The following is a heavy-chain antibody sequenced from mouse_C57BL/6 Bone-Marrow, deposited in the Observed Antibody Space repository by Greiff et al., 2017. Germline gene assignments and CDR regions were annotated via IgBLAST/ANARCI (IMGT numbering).Heavy chain of an antibody. V-gene: IGHV1-81*01. J-gene: IGHJ4*01. Sequence: VQLQESGAELARPGASVKLSCKASGYTFTSYGISWVKQRTGQGLEWIGEIYPRSGNTYYNEKFKGKATLTADKSSSTAYMELRSLTSEDSAVYFCARNRVFHYYAMDYWGQGTSVTVSS. CDR2: IYPRSGNT. CDR1: GYTFTSYG. CDR3: ARNRVFHYYAMDY.